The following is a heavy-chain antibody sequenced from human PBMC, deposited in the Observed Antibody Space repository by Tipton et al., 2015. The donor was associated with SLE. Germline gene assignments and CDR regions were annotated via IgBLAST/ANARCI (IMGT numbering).Heavy chain of an antibody. CDR2: INQDGSEK. J-gene: IGHJ4*02. CDR3: AKDAGSTVTFDY. V-gene: IGHV3-7*01. Sequence: GSLRLSCVVSGFTFSRYWMSWVRQAPGKGLEWVANINQDGSEKYHVDSVKGRFTISRDNAKNSLDLQMNSLRAEDTAVYYCAKDAGSTVTFDYWGQGTLVTVSS. D-gene: IGHD4-17*01. CDR1: GFTFSRYW.